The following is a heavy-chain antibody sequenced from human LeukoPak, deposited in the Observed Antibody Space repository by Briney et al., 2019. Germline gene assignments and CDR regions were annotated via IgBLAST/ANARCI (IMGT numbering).Heavy chain of an antibody. V-gene: IGHV3-23*01. CDR3: AKDRYGSGSYYNVVDY. CDR1: GFTFSSFA. D-gene: IGHD3-10*01. CDR2: IGGSGGST. Sequence: GGSLRLSCAASGFTFSSFAMSWVHQAPGKGLEWVSAIGGSGGSTYFADSVKGRFTISRDNSKNTLYLQMNSLRAEDTAVYYCAKDRYGSGSYYNVVDYWGQGTLVTVSS. J-gene: IGHJ4*02.